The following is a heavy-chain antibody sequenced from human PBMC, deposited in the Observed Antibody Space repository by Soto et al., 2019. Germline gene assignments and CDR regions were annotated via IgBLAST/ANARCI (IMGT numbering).Heavy chain of an antibody. CDR2: IYSGGST. V-gene: IGHV3-53*04. CDR3: ARGYGDYKGAFDI. CDR1: GFTVSNNY. J-gene: IGHJ3*02. Sequence: PGGSLRLSCAASGFTVSNNYMSWVRQAPGKGLEWVSVIYSGGSTYYAASVEGRLTISRQSSKNTVYLQMNSLRVEDTAVYYCARGYGDYKGAFDIWGQGTMVTVSS. D-gene: IGHD4-17*01.